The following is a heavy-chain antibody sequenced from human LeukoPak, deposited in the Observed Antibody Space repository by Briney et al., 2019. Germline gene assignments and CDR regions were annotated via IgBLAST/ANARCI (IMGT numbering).Heavy chain of an antibody. CDR3: ARLVAAAGNYYYYYYMDV. CDR1: GFTFDDYG. V-gene: IGHV3-20*04. J-gene: IGHJ6*03. Sequence: GGSLRLSCAASGFTFDDYGMSWVRQAPGKGLEWVSGINWNGGSTGYADSVKGRFTISRDNAKNSLYLQMNSLRAEDTALYYCARLVAAAGNYYYYYYMDVWGKGTTVTVPS. CDR2: INWNGGST. D-gene: IGHD6-13*01.